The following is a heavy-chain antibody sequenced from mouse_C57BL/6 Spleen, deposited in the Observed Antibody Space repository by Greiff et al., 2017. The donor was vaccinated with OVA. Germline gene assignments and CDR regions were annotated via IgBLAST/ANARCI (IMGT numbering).Heavy chain of an antibody. CDR1: GYTFTSYW. J-gene: IGHJ3*01. CDR2: IDPSDSYT. V-gene: IGHV1-69*01. CDR3: AREDSGGFAY. Sequence: VQLQQPGAELVMPGASVKLSCKASGYTFTSYWMHWVKQRPGQGLEWIGEIDPSDSYTNYNQKFKGKSTLTVDKSSSTAYMQLSSLTSEDTAVYYCAREDSGGFAYWGQGTLVTVSA.